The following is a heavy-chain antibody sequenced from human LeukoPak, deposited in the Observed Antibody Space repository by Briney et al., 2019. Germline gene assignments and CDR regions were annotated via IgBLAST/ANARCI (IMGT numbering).Heavy chain of an antibody. CDR1: GFTFDDYA. Sequence: GESLRLSCAASGFTFDDYAMNWGREAPGEGLEWVSLISGDGGSTYYADSVNGRFTIYTDNSKNSLYLQMDSLRTEDTALYYCTKGSATQDHYYGMDVWGQGTTVTVSS. CDR2: ISGDGGST. CDR3: TKGSATQDHYYGMDV. V-gene: IGHV3-43*02. D-gene: IGHD1-1*01. J-gene: IGHJ6*02.